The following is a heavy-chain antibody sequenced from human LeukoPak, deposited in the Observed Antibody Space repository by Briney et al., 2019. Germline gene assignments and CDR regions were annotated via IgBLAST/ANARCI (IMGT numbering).Heavy chain of an antibody. D-gene: IGHD6-19*01. V-gene: IGHV3-30-3*01. Sequence: GGSLRLSCAASGFTFSSYAMHWIRQAPGKGLEWVAVISYDGSNKYYADSVKGRFTISRDNSKNTLYLQMNSLRAEDTAVYYCARPFSSGWPRGNYWGQGTLVTVSS. CDR1: GFTFSSYA. CDR2: ISYDGSNK. CDR3: ARPFSSGWPRGNY. J-gene: IGHJ4*02.